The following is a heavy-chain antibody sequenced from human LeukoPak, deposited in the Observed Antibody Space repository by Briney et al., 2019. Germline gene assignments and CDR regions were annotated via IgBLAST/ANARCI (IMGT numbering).Heavy chain of an antibody. V-gene: IGHV4-61*02. CDR1: VGSISSGSYY. CDR3: ARGRLGDCFDY. CDR2: IYTSGST. J-gene: IGHJ4*02. Sequence: SQTLSLTCTDSVGSISSGSYYWSWIRQPAGKGLELIGRIYTSGSTNYNPSLKSRVTISVDTSKNQFSLKLSSVTAADTAVYYCARGRLGDCFDYWGQGTLVTVSS. D-gene: IGHD1-1*01.